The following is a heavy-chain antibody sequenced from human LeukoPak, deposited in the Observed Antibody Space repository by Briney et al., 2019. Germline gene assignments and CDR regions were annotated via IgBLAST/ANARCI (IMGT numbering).Heavy chain of an antibody. V-gene: IGHV3-7*01. CDR2: IKQDGSEK. CDR3: ARDHLTV. J-gene: IGHJ3*01. CDR1: GFTFSSYA. Sequence: PGGSLRLSCAASGFTFSSYAMHWVRQAPGKGLEWVANIKQDGSEKYYVDSVKGRFTISRDNAKNSLYLQMNSLRAEDTAVYYCARDHLTVWGQGTMVTVSS.